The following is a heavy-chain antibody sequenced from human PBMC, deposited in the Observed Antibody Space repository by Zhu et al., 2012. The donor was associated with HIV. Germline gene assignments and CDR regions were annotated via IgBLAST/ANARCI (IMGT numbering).Heavy chain of an antibody. V-gene: IGHV4-39*07. CDR3: ARAPEGWYFDL. CDR1: GGSISSSSYY. J-gene: IGHJ2*01. CDR2: IYYSGST. Sequence: QVQLQESGPGLVKPSETLSLTCTVSGGSISSSSYYWGWIRQPPGKGLEWIGSIYYSGSTYYNPSLKSRVTISVDTSKNQFSLKLSSVTAADTAVYYCARAPEGWYFDLVGPGHPWSLSP.